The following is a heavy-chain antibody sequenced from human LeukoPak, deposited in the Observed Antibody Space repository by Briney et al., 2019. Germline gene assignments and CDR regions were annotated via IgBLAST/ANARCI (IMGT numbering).Heavy chain of an antibody. CDR1: GVSITSGSYY. CDR3: ARGASPKDAVFFDY. J-gene: IGHJ4*02. CDR2: VHASGDI. V-gene: IGHV4-61*02. Sequence: SETLSLTCSVSGVSITSGSYYWGWIRQSAGKGLEWIGRVHASGDIYHNAAFRSRAAVSGDASKNQFSLQLASVTAADTAVYYCARGASPKDAVFFDYWGQGALITVSS. D-gene: IGHD3-16*01.